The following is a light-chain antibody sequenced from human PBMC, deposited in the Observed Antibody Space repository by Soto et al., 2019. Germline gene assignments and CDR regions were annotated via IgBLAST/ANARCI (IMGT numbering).Light chain of an antibody. J-gene: IGLJ1*01. CDR2: EVS. CDR1: SSDGGTYNY. Sequence: QSALTQPASVSGSPGQSITISCTGTSSDGGTYNYVSWYQQHPGKAPKLMIYEVSNRPSGVSNRFSGSKSGNTASLTISGLQAEDEADYYCSSYTSSSTLYVFGTGTKLTVL. V-gene: IGLV2-14*01. CDR3: SSYTSSSTLYV.